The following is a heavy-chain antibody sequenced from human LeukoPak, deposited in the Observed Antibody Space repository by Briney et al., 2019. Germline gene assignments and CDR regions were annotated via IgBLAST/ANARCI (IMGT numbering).Heavy chain of an antibody. D-gene: IGHD3-3*01. CDR3: AKDWRAIFGVGSYMDV. CDR1: GFTFSSYW. V-gene: IGHV3-7*03. Sequence: PGGSLRLSCAASGFTFSSYWMSWVRQAPGKGLEWVANIKQDGSEKYYVDSVKGRFTISRDNAKNSLYLQMNSLRAEDMALYYCAKDWRAIFGVGSYMDVWGKGTTVTVSS. CDR2: IKQDGSEK. J-gene: IGHJ6*03.